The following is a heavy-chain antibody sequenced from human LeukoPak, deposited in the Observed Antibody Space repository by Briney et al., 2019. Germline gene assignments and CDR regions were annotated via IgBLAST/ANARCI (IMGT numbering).Heavy chain of an antibody. D-gene: IGHD1-26*01. CDR2: IYHSGST. V-gene: IGHV4-38-2*02. CDR1: GYSISSGYY. Sequence: SETLSLTCTVSGYSISSGYYWGWIRQPPGKGLEWIGSIYHSGSTYYNPSLKSRVTISVDTSKNQFSLKLSSVTAADTAVYYCARLNYYGFDYWGQGTLVTFSS. J-gene: IGHJ4*02. CDR3: ARLNYYGFDY.